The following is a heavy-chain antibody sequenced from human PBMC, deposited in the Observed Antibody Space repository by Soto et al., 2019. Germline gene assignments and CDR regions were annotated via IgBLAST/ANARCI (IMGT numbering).Heavy chain of an antibody. CDR2: VYYSGST. Sequence: PSETLSLTCTVSGASISSYYWSWIRQPPGKGLEWIGYVYYSGSTNYNPSLKSRVTISVDTSKNQFSLKLSSVTAADTAVYYCARRYGDCFDYWGQGTLVTVSS. J-gene: IGHJ4*02. V-gene: IGHV4-59*08. CDR1: GASISSYY. D-gene: IGHD4-17*01. CDR3: ARRYGDCFDY.